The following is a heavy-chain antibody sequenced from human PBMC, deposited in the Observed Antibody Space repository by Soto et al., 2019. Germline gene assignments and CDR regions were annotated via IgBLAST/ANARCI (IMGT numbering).Heavy chain of an antibody. V-gene: IGHV3-30-3*01. J-gene: IGHJ6*02. Sequence: QVQLVESGGGVVQPGRSLRLSCAASGFTFGSYAMHWVRQAPGKGLEWVAVISYDGSNKYYADSVKGRFTISRDNSKNTLYLQMNSLRAEDTAVYYCARDIVVVVAATLPPYGMDVWGQGTTVTVSS. D-gene: IGHD2-15*01. CDR2: ISYDGSNK. CDR3: ARDIVVVVAATLPPYGMDV. CDR1: GFTFGSYA.